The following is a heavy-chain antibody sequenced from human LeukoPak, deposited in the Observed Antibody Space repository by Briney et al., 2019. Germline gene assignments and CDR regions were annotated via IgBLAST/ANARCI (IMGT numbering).Heavy chain of an antibody. Sequence: GGSLRLSCAASGFTFSIAWMSWVRQAPGKGLKWVGRIKSRTDGGTTDYAAPVKGRFTISRDDSKNTLYLQMNSLKTEDTAVYYCTTSEGYDYANFDYWGQGTLVTVSS. V-gene: IGHV3-15*01. CDR1: GFTFSIAW. CDR3: TTSEGYDYANFDY. D-gene: IGHD5-12*01. CDR2: IKSRTDGGTT. J-gene: IGHJ4*02.